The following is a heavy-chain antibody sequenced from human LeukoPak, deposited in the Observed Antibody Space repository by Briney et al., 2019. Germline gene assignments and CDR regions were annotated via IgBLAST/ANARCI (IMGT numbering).Heavy chain of an antibody. Sequence: ASVKVSCKASGYTFTGYYMHWVRQAPGQGLEWMGWMNPNSGNTGYAQKFQSRVTMTRNTSISTAYMELSSLRSEDTAVYYCARRSFKGVRGGVGIDYWGQGTLVTVSS. CDR3: ARRSFKGVRGGVGIDY. CDR2: MNPNSGNT. J-gene: IGHJ4*02. D-gene: IGHD3-10*01. V-gene: IGHV1-8*02. CDR1: GYTFTGYY.